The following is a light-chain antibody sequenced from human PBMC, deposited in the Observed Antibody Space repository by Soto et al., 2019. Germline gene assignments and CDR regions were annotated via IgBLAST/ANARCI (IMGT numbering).Light chain of an antibody. Sequence: QSALTQPASVSGSPGQSITISCTGTSSDIGAYNYVYWYQQHPGKAPKLMIYDVNIRPSGVSNRFSGSKSGNTASLTISGLQAEDEADSYCTSWTTSTTMIFGGGTKVTVL. J-gene: IGLJ2*01. CDR1: SSDIGAYNY. CDR2: DVN. CDR3: TSWTTSTTMI. V-gene: IGLV2-14*03.